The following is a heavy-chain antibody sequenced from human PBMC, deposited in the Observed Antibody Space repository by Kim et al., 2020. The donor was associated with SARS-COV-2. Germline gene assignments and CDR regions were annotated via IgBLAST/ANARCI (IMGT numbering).Heavy chain of an antibody. D-gene: IGHD6-13*01. Sequence: SETLSLTCTVSGGSISSSSYYWGWIRQPPGKGLEWIGSFYYSGSSYYNPSLTSRITISVDTSKNQFSLKLSSVTAADTAVYYCARLGGSSWYGGYYVYYWGQGTLVTVSS. CDR3: ARLGGSSWYGGYYVYY. V-gene: IGHV4-39*01. J-gene: IGHJ4*02. CDR1: GGSISSSSYY. CDR2: FYYSGSS.